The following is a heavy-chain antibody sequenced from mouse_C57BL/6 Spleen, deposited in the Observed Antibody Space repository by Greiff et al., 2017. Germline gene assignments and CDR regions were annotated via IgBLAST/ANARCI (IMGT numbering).Heavy chain of an antibody. Sequence: QVQLQQPGAELVKPGASVKLSCKASGYTFTSYWMHWVKQRPGHGLEWIGMIHPNSGSTNYNEKFKSKATLTVDKSSNTAYMQLSSLTSEDSAVYYCARPTTVVATDFDMDYWGQGTSVTVSS. J-gene: IGHJ4*01. CDR3: ARPTTVVATDFDMDY. V-gene: IGHV1-64*01. CDR1: GYTFTSYW. D-gene: IGHD1-1*01. CDR2: IHPNSGST.